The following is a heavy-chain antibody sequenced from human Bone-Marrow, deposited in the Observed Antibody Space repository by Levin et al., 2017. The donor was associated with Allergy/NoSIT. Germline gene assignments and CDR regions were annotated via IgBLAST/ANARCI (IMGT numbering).Heavy chain of an antibody. D-gene: IGHD5-12*01. CDR1: GYSFTSYW. V-gene: IGHV5-51*01. CDR3: ARQGIVATIFQVYDYGMDG. CDR2: IYPGDSDT. J-gene: IGHJ6*02. Sequence: GESLKISCKGSGYSFTSYWIGWVRQMPGKGLEWMGIIYPGDSDTRYSPSFQGQVTISADKSISTAYLQWSSLKASDTAMYYCARQGIVATIFQVYDYGMDGWGQGTTVTVSS.